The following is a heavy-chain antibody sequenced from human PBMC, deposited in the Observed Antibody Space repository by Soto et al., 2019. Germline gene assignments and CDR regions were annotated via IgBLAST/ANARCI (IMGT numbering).Heavy chain of an antibody. J-gene: IGHJ4*02. CDR2: IYYSGST. V-gene: IGHV4-59*08. Sequence: SETLSLTCAVYGGSFSSYYWSWIRQPPGKGLEWIGYIYYSGSTNYNPSLKSRVTISVDTSKNQFSLKLSSVTAADTAVYYCASLHPRLRFLNWGQGTLVTVSS. CDR1: GGSFSSYY. CDR3: ASLHPRLRFLN. D-gene: IGHD3-3*01.